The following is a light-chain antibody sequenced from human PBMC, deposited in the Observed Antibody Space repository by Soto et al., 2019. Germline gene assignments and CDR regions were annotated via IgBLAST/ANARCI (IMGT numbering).Light chain of an antibody. CDR2: GNS. CDR1: SSNIGAGYD. Sequence: QSVLTQPPSVSGAPGQRVTISCTGSSSNIGAGYDVHWYQQLPGTAPKLLIYGNSNRPSGVPDRFSGSKSGTSASLAITGLQAEDEADYYCQSYDSVLSVVFGGGTMLTVL. CDR3: QSYDSVLSVV. V-gene: IGLV1-40*01. J-gene: IGLJ2*01.